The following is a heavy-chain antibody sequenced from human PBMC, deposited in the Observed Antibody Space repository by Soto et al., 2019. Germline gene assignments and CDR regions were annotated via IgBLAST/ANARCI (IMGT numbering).Heavy chain of an antibody. Sequence: SETLSLTCTVSGGSISSYYWSWIRQPPGKGLEWIGYIYYSGSTNYNPSLKSRVTISVDTSKNQFSLKLSSVTAADTAVYYCARGADYYDSSGYYYGFDYWGQGTLVTVSS. J-gene: IGHJ4*02. CDR3: ARGADYYDSSGYYYGFDY. V-gene: IGHV4-59*08. CDR2: IYYSGST. CDR1: GGSISSYY. D-gene: IGHD3-22*01.